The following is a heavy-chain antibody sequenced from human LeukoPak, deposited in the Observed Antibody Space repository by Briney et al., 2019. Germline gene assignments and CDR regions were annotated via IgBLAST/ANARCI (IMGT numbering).Heavy chain of an antibody. CDR1: GFTFSGSA. Sequence: PGGSLRLSCAASGFTFSGSAMHWVRQASGKGLEWVGRIRSKANSYATAYAASVKGRFTISRDDSKNTAYLQMNSLKTEDTAVYYCTTISWLLLALPTWGQGTLVTVSS. CDR2: IRSKANSYAT. J-gene: IGHJ1*01. CDR3: TTISWLLLALPT. V-gene: IGHV3-73*01. D-gene: IGHD3-9*01.